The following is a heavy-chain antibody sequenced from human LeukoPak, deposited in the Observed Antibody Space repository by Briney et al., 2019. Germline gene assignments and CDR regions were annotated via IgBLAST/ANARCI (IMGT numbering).Heavy chain of an antibody. CDR3: ARLGCSGGSCYLGHNWFDP. D-gene: IGHD2-15*01. J-gene: IGHJ5*02. Sequence: PSETLSLTCIVSGGSISSFYWSWIRQPPGKGLEWIGYIYYSGSTNYNPSLKSRVTISVDTSKNQFSLKLSSVTAADTAVYYCARLGCSGGSCYLGHNWFDPWGQGTLVTVSS. CDR2: IYYSGST. V-gene: IGHV4-59*01. CDR1: GGSISSFY.